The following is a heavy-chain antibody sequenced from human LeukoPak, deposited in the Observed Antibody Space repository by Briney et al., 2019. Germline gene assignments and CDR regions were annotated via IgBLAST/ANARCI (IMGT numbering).Heavy chain of an antibody. D-gene: IGHD6-13*01. V-gene: IGHV5-51*01. CDR3: ASCIAAAGSGLDY. CDR2: IYPGDSDT. CDR1: GYSFTSYW. J-gene: IGHJ4*02. Sequence: GESLKISCKGSGYSFTSYWIGWVRQMPGKGLEWMGIIYPGDSDTRYSPSLQGQVTISADKSISTAYLQWSSLKASDTAMYYCASCIAAAGSGLDYWGQGTLVTVSS.